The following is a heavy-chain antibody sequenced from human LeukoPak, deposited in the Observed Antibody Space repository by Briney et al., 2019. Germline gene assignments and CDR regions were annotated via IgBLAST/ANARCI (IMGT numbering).Heavy chain of an antibody. Sequence: GGTLRLSCVASGFTFSSYAMSWVRQAPGKGLEWVSAISGSGGSTYYADSVKGRFTIPRDNSKNTLYLQMNSLRAEDTAVYYCAKDLIGSYYYYYYMDVWGKGTTVTVSS. CDR2: ISGSGGST. D-gene: IGHD1-26*01. CDR1: GFTFSSYA. V-gene: IGHV3-23*01. CDR3: AKDLIGSYYYYYYMDV. J-gene: IGHJ6*03.